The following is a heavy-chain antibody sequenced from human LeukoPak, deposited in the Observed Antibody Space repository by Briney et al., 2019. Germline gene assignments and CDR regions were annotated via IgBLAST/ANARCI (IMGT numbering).Heavy chain of an antibody. Sequence: GGSLRLSCAASGFTFSSYAMSWVRQAPGKGLEWVSGISGSGDSTYYADSVKGRFTVSRDNSKNTLYLQMNSLRAEDRAVYYCAKDVTWVQLCLDYWGQGTLVTVSS. CDR3: AKDVTWVQLCLDY. V-gene: IGHV3-23*01. CDR2: ISGSGDST. D-gene: IGHD5-18*01. J-gene: IGHJ4*02. CDR1: GFTFSSYA.